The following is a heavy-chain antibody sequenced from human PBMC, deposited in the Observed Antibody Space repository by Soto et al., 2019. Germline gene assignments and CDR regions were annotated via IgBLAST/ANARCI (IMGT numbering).Heavy chain of an antibody. CDR3: ASRHSSPYFDY. V-gene: IGHV4-30-4*01. J-gene: IGHJ4*02. CDR1: GGSLSSGDYF. Sequence: PSETLFLTCTVSGGSLSSGDYFWGWVRQPPGKGLEWIGSIYYSGSTYYNPSLKSRVTISVDTSKNQFSLKLNSVTAADTAVYYCASRHSSPYFDYWGQGTLVTVSS. CDR2: IYYSGST. D-gene: IGHD6-13*01.